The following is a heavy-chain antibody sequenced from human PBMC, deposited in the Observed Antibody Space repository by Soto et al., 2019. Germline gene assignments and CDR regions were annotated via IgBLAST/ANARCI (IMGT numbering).Heavy chain of an antibody. J-gene: IGHJ2*01. D-gene: IGHD2-2*02. Sequence: AETLSLTCAVYGGSFSGYYWSWIRQPPGKGLEWIGEINHSGSTNYNPSLKSRVTISVDTSKNQFSLKLSSVTAADTAVYYCARGVRCSSTSCYKEYFDLWGRGTLVTVS. CDR2: INHSGST. V-gene: IGHV4-34*01. CDR3: ARGVRCSSTSCYKEYFDL. CDR1: GGSFSGYY.